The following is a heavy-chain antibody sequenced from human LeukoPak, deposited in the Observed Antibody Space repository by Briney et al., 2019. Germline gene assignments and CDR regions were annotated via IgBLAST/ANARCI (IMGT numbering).Heavy chain of an antibody. J-gene: IGHJ5*02. CDR1: GYTFTGYY. Sequence: ASVKVSCKASGYTFTGYYMHWVRQAPGQGLEWMGRINPNSGGTNYAQKFQGRVTMTRDTSISTAYMELGRLRSDDTAVYYCATLLDYDILTGYYNWFDPWGQGTLVTVSS. V-gene: IGHV1-2*06. CDR3: ATLLDYDILTGYYNWFDP. D-gene: IGHD3-9*01. CDR2: INPNSGGT.